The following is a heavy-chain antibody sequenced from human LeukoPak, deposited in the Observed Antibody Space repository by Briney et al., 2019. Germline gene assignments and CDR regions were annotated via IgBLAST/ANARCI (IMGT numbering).Heavy chain of an antibody. D-gene: IGHD6-19*01. CDR2: IIPIFGTA. J-gene: IGHJ4*02. CDR1: GGTFSSYA. V-gene: IGHV1-69*13. CDR3: ARAAGSYSSGWYTTFDY. Sequence: SVKVSCKASGGTFSSYAISWVRQAPGQGLEWMGGIIPIFGTANYAQKFHGRVTITADESTSTAYMELSSLRSEDTAVYYCARAAGSYSSGWYTTFDYWGQGTLVTVSS.